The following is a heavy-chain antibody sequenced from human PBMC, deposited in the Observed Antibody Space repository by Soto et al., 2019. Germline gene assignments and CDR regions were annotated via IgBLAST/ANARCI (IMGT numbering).Heavy chain of an antibody. J-gene: IGHJ3*02. V-gene: IGHV5-51*01. Sequence: PGGPLKISCKGSGDSFTSYWIGWARQMPGQGLESMVIIYPGDSDTRYSPSFQGQVTISCDKSISTAYLQWSSLKASDTAMYYCARLSMYYYDSSGYSCNNKLSDAFDIWGQGTMVTVSS. D-gene: IGHD3-22*01. CDR3: ARLSMYYYDSSGYSCNNKLSDAFDI. CDR2: IYPGDSDT. CDR1: GDSFTSYW.